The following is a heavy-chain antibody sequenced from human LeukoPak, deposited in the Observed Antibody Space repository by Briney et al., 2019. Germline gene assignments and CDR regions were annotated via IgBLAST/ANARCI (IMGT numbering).Heavy chain of an antibody. CDR3: ASTGLPGLLWFGELRV. J-gene: IGHJ4*02. CDR1: GYSFTSYW. V-gene: IGHV5-51*01. Sequence: GESLKISCQGSGYSFTSYWSGWLRQMPGKGLEWMGIIYPGDSDTRYSPSFQGQVPISADKSISTAYLQWSSLKASDTAMYYCASTGLPGLLWFGELRVWGQGTLVTVSS. D-gene: IGHD3-10*01. CDR2: IYPGDSDT.